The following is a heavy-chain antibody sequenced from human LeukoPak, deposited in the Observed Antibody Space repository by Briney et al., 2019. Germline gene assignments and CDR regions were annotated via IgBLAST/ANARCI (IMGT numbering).Heavy chain of an antibody. V-gene: IGHV4-34*01. CDR3: ARGRRSGSLGYCSGGSCYKKVGLDY. Sequence: PSETLSLTCAVYGGSFSGYYWSWIRQPPGKGLEWIGEINHSGSTNYNPSLKSRVTISVDTSKNQFSLKLSSVTAADTAVYYCARGRRSGSLGYCSGGSCYKKVGLDYWGQGTLVTVSS. CDR1: GGSFSGYY. CDR2: INHSGST. J-gene: IGHJ4*02. D-gene: IGHD2-15*01.